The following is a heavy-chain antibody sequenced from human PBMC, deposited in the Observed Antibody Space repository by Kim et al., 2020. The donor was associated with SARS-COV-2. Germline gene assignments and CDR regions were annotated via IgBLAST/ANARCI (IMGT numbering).Heavy chain of an antibody. D-gene: IGHD3-22*01. CDR3: ARGVPYYYDSSGYYPY. CDR1: GGSISSYY. CDR2: IYYSGST. V-gene: IGHV4-59*01. Sequence: SETLSLTCTVSGGSISSYYWSWIRQPPGKGLEWIGYIYYSGSTNYNPSLKSRVTISVDTSKNQFSLKLSSVTAADTAVYYCARGVPYYYDSSGYYPYWGQGTLVTVSS. J-gene: IGHJ4*02.